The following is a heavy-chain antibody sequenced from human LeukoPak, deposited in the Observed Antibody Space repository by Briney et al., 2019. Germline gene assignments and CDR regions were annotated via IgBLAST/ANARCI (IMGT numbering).Heavy chain of an antibody. CDR1: GGTFSSYA. Sequence: ASVKVSCKASGGTFSSYAISWVRQAPGQGLEWMGWISAYNGNTNYAQKLQGRVTMTTDTSTSTAYMELRSLRSDDTAVYYCARDLGAGIAADYWGQGTLVTVSS. CDR3: ARDLGAGIAADY. D-gene: IGHD6-13*01. CDR2: ISAYNGNT. V-gene: IGHV1-18*01. J-gene: IGHJ4*02.